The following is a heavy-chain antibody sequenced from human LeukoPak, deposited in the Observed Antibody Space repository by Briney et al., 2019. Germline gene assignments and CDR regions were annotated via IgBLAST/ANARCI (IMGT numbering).Heavy chain of an antibody. J-gene: IGHJ4*02. Sequence: GGSLRLSCAASGFTFSSYWMHGVRQAPGKGLVGVSRINSDGSRTNYADSVQGRFTISRDNAKNTVYLQMSSLRGEDTAVYYCVRDVTGWGQGTLVTASS. CDR2: INSDGSRT. V-gene: IGHV3-74*01. CDR1: GFTFSSYW. CDR3: VRDVTG.